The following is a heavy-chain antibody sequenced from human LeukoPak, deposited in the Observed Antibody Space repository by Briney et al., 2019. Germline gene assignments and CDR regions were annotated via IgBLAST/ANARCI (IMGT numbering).Heavy chain of an antibody. CDR3: VKSGGSTDV. Sequence: SETLSLTCTVSGGSVSGGNYYWSWVRQPPGEGLEWIGYIYSSGGTKYNPSLKSRVTISVDTSKNQFPLNLYSVTPADTAVYYCVKSGGSTDVWGQGTTITVSS. CDR1: GGSVSGGNYY. V-gene: IGHV4-61*01. CDR2: IYSSGGT. J-gene: IGHJ6*02. D-gene: IGHD3-16*01.